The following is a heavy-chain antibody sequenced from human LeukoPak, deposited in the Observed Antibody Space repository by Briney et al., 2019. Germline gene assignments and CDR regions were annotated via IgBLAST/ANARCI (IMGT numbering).Heavy chain of an antibody. Sequence: ASVKVSCKASGYTFTSYDITGVRQATGERLECMGRMNPNSGNTGYAQKFQGRVTMTRNTSISTAYMELSSLRSEDTAVYYCARGILSSTSCPFDRWGQGTLVTVSS. CDR1: GYTFTSYD. CDR2: MNPNSGNT. D-gene: IGHD2-2*01. CDR3: ARGILSSTSCPFDR. V-gene: IGHV1-8*01. J-gene: IGHJ5*02.